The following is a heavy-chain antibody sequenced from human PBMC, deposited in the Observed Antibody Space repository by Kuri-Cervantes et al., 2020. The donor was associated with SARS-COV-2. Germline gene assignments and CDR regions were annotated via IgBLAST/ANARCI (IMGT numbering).Heavy chain of an antibody. CDR3: ARWEIRFLGSWFDP. CDR1: GYSFTSCW. Sequence: KVSCKGSGYSFTSCWIGWVRQMPGKGLEWMGIIYPGDSDTRYSPSFQGQVTISADKSISTAYLQWSSLKASDTAMYYCARWEIRFLGSWFDPWGQGTLFTVSS. V-gene: IGHV5-51*01. D-gene: IGHD3-3*01. J-gene: IGHJ5*02. CDR2: IYPGDSDT.